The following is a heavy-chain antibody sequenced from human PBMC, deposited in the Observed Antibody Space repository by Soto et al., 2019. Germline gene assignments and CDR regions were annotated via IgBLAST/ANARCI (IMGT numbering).Heavy chain of an antibody. CDR2: IYYSGST. Sequence: LSLTCTVSGGSISSGDYYWSWIRQPPGKGLEWIGYIYYSGSTYYNPSLKSRVTISVDTSKNQFSLKLSSVTAADTAVYYCARDRVVVAATHYYGMDVWGQGTTVTVSS. J-gene: IGHJ6*02. CDR1: GGSISSGDYY. D-gene: IGHD2-15*01. CDR3: ARDRVVVAATHYYGMDV. V-gene: IGHV4-30-4*01.